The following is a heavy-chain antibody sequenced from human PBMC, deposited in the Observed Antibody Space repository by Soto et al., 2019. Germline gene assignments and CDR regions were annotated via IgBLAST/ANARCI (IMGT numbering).Heavy chain of an antibody. CDR2: ISGTASRT. D-gene: IGHD3-9*01. CDR3: ATAVRYFDN. J-gene: IGHJ4*02. V-gene: IGHV3-23*01. Sequence: GGSLRLSCAGPGFTPTTTPLSWVRQPPGKGLEWGTTISGTASRTYYVDSVKGRFFISRVNAKNTVTLQVNNLTLDHMAVYYWATAVRYFDNCGQGTRVTVSS. CDR1: GFTPTTTP.